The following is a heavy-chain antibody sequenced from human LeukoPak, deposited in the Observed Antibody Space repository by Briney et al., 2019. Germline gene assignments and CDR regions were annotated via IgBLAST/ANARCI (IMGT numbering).Heavy chain of an antibody. CDR3: ARQWGYYYYYMDV. Sequence: GDSLKISCEASGYSFPSYWVGWVRQMPGKGLEWMGIIYPGDSDTRYSPSFQGQVTISADKSISTAYLQWSSLKASDTAMYYCARQWGYYYYYMDVWGKGTTVTVSS. D-gene: IGHD1-26*01. CDR2: IYPGDSDT. V-gene: IGHV5-51*01. CDR1: GYSFPSYW. J-gene: IGHJ6*03.